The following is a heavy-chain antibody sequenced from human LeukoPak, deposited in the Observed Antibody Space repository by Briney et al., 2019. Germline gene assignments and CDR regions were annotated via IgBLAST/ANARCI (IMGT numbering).Heavy chain of an antibody. CDR1: GFTFSDYY. V-gene: IGHV3-11*01. J-gene: IGHJ6*02. CDR3: ARAAVAGMFNYYYGMDV. Sequence: GSLRLSCAASGFTFSDYYMSWIRQAPGKGLEWVSYISSSGSTIYYADSVKGRFTISRDNAKNSLYLQMNSLRAEDTAVYYCARAAVAGMFNYYYGMDVWGQGTTVTVSS. CDR2: ISSSGSTI. D-gene: IGHD6-19*01.